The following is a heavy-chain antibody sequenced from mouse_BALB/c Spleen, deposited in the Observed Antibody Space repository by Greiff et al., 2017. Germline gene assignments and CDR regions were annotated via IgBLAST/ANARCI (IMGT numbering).Heavy chain of an antibody. CDR3: TRSYDAWFAY. J-gene: IGHJ3*01. CDR2: IDPETGGT. Sequence: LVESGAELVRPGASVTLSCKASGYTFTDYEMHWVKQTPVHGLEWIGAIDPETGGTAYNQKFKGKATLTADKSSSTAYMELRSLTSEDSAVYYCTRSYDAWFAYWGQGTLVTVSA. CDR1: GYTFTDYE. D-gene: IGHD2-12*01. V-gene: IGHV1-15*01.